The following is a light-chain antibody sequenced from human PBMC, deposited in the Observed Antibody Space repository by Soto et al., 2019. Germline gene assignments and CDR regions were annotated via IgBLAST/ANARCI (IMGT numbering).Light chain of an antibody. CDR1: QTVSTH. V-gene: IGKV3-15*01. Sequence: EVVMTQSPATLSVSPGDRVTFSCRASQTVSTHVAWYQQKPGQPPRLLIYGASTRATGVPARFSGGGSGTEFTLTISSLQSEDLAVYYCQQYNKWPWTFGQGTKVEI. CDR2: GAS. J-gene: IGKJ1*01. CDR3: QQYNKWPWT.